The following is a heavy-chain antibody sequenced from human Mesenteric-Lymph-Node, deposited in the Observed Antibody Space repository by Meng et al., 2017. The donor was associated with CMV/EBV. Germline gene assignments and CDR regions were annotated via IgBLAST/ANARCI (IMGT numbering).Heavy chain of an antibody. Sequence: SGVTFSSYAMGWVRQAPGKGLEWVSAISGSGGSTYYADSVKGRFTISRDNSKNTLYLQMNSLRAEDTAVYYCAKLIPVPPFYGSGSYAWGQGTLVTVSS. J-gene: IGHJ5*02. V-gene: IGHV3-23*01. D-gene: IGHD3-10*01. CDR3: AKLIPVPPFYGSGSYA. CDR1: GVTFSSYA. CDR2: ISGSGGST.